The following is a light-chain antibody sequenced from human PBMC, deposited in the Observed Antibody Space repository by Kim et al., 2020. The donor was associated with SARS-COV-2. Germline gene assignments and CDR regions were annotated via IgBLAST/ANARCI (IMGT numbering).Light chain of an antibody. Sequence: GQSITISCTGSKNDVGSYTLVSWYQQYPGKAPKLMIYEVNKRPSGVSNRFSGSKSGNTASLTISGLQAEDEADYYCCSYVGNDIYVYGTGTKVTVL. V-gene: IGLV2-23*02. CDR2: EVN. CDR3: CSYVGNDIYV. CDR1: KNDVGSYTL. J-gene: IGLJ1*01.